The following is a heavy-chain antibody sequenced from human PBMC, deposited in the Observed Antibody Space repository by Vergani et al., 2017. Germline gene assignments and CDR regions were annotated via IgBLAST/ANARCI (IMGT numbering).Heavy chain of an antibody. CDR2: INHSGST. CDR1: GGSFSGYY. V-gene: IGHV4-34*01. Sequence: QVQLQQWGAGLLKPSETLSLTCAVYGGSFSGYYWSWIRQPPGKGLGWIGEINHSGSTNYNPSLKSRVTISVDTSKNQFSLKLSSVAAADTAVYYCARGPWFDPWGQGTLVTVSS. CDR3: ARGPWFDP. J-gene: IGHJ5*02.